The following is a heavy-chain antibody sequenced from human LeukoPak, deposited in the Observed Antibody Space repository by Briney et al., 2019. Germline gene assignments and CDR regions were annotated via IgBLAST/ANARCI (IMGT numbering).Heavy chain of an antibody. CDR1: GASISGNY. D-gene: IGHD5-18*01. Sequence: SETLSLTCTVSGASISGNYWTWIRQPPGKEPEWIGYIYYTGNTNHYSGSTNYNPSLKSRVTISVDTSKNQFSLKLSSVTVSDTAVYYCAKDSNSYLDYWGQGTLVTVSS. CDR2: IYYTGNTNHYSGST. V-gene: IGHV4-59*01. J-gene: IGHJ4*02. CDR3: AKDSNSYLDY.